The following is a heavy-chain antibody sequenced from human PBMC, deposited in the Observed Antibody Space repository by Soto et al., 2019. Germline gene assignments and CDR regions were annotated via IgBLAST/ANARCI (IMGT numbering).Heavy chain of an antibody. Sequence: SETLSLTCTVSGGSNSSSTYYSGWIRQPPGKGLEWIGSIYYSGSTYYNPSLKSRVTISVDTSKNQFSLKLSSVTAADTAVYYCARRKTDDYVWGSYRPGFDYWGQGTLVTVSS. CDR2: IYYSGST. CDR1: GGSNSSSTYY. V-gene: IGHV4-39*01. J-gene: IGHJ4*02. CDR3: ARRKTDDYVWGSYRPGFDY. D-gene: IGHD3-16*02.